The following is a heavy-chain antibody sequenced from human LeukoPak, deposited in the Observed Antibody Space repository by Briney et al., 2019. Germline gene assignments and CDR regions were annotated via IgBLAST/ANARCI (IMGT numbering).Heavy chain of an antibody. J-gene: IGHJ4*02. V-gene: IGHV4-39*01. D-gene: IGHD6-13*01. CDR1: GGSIAGSSDY. Sequence: SETLFLTCSVSGGSIAGSSDYWGWIRQPPGKGLEWIGSGYYTGITDYNPSLKSRATIFVDTSENKFSLNLTSVTAADTAVYYCARRSIAAAVDYWGRGTLVTVSS. CDR3: ARRSIAAAVDY. CDR2: GYYTGIT.